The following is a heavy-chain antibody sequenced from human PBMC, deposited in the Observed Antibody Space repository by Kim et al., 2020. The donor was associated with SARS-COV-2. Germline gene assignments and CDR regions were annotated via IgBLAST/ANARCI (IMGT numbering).Heavy chain of an antibody. CDR3: TTGWKTPFLDP. CDR2: T. Sequence: TDYAAPVKGRFTISRDDSKNTLYLQMNSLKTEDTAVYYCTTGWKTPFLDPWGQGTLVTVSS. V-gene: IGHV3-15*01. D-gene: IGHD1-1*01. J-gene: IGHJ5*02.